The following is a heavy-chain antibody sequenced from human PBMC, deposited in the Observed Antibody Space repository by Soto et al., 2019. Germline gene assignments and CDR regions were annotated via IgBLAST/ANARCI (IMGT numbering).Heavy chain of an antibody. V-gene: IGHV4-39*01. J-gene: IGHJ5*02. CDR3: ARHRYCSGGSCYHLDNWFDP. D-gene: IGHD2-15*01. CDR1: GGSISTSGYS. CDR2: IHYSGGT. Sequence: PSETLSLTCTVSGGSISTSGYSWGWIRQPPGKGLEWIGSIHYSGGTYYNPSLKSRVTMSVDTSKNQFSLKLSSVTAADTAVYYCARHRYCSGGSCYHLDNWFDPWGQGSLVT.